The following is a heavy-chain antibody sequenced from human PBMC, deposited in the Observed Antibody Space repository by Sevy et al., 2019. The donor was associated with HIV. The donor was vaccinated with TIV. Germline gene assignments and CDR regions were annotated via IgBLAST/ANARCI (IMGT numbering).Heavy chain of an antibody. D-gene: IGHD2-15*01. Sequence: GGSLRLSCAASGFTFSTSTMNWVRQAPGKGLEWVSLMTSSGSYILYADSVKGRFTMSRDNAKNSVFLQMNSLRVEDTAVYYCGRDGWNYWGQGTLVTVSS. CDR2: MTSSGSYI. V-gene: IGHV3-21*01. CDR3: GRDGWNY. CDR1: GFTFSTST. J-gene: IGHJ4*02.